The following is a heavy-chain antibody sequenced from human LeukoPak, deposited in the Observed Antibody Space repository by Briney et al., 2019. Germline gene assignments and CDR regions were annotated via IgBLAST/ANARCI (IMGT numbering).Heavy chain of an antibody. Sequence: GGSLRLSCAASGFTFSSYAMSWVRQAPGKGLEWVSAISGSGGSTYYADSMKGRFTISRDNSKNTLYLQMNSLRAEDTAVYYCAKVGRGGYSYASNWFDPWGQGTLVTVSS. CDR2: ISGSGGST. J-gene: IGHJ5*02. CDR1: GFTFSSYA. V-gene: IGHV3-23*01. CDR3: AKVGRGGYSYASNWFDP. D-gene: IGHD5-18*01.